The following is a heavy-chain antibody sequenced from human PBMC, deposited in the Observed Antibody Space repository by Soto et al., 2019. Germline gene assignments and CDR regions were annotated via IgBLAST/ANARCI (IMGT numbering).Heavy chain of an antibody. CDR3: AKDGDYGDYYCDY. Sequence: EVQLLESGGGLVQPGGSLRLSCAASGFTFSSYAMSWVRQAPGKGLEWVSAISGSGGSTYSADSVKRRFTISRDNSKNTRYLQMNSLRAEDTAVYYCAKDGDYGDYYCDYWGQGTLVTVSS. J-gene: IGHJ4*02. CDR2: ISGSGGST. V-gene: IGHV3-23*01. D-gene: IGHD4-17*01. CDR1: GFTFSSYA.